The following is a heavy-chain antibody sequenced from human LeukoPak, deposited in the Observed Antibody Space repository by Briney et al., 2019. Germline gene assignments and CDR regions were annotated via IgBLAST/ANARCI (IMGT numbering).Heavy chain of an antibody. CDR1: GGSISSGSYY. J-gene: IGHJ3*02. CDR3: ARGGITTVRGVKPYAFDI. Sequence: SQTLSLTCTVSGGSISSGSYYWSWIRQPAGKGLEWIGRIYTSGSTNYNPSLKSRVTISVDTSKNQFSLKLSSVTAADTAVYYCARGGITTVRGVKPYAFDIWGQGTMVTVSS. V-gene: IGHV4-61*02. CDR2: IYTSGST. D-gene: IGHD3-10*01.